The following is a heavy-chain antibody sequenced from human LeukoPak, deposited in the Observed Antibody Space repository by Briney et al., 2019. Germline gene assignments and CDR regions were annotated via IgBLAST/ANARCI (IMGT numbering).Heavy chain of an antibody. J-gene: IGHJ5*02. CDR2: IYYSGST. CDR1: GGSISSSSYY. D-gene: IGHD6-6*01. CDR3: AREEQLGGEGDWSDP. V-gene: IGHV4-39*07. Sequence: SETLSLTCTVSGGSISSSSYYWGWIRQPPGKGLEWIGSIYYSGSTYYNPSLKSRVTISVDTSKNQFSLKLSSVTAADTAVYYCAREEQLGGEGDWSDPWGQGTLVTVSS.